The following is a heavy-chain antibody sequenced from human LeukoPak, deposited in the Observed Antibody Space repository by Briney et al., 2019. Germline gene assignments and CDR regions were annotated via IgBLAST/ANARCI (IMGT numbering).Heavy chain of an antibody. J-gene: IGHJ4*02. D-gene: IGHD5-12*01. V-gene: IGHV4-30-4*01. Sequence: PSQTLSLTCTVSGGSLSSADSYWSWIRQPPGKGLEWIGYIFYSGNSYYNPSLKSRLTISVDTSKNQFSLKLSSVTAADTAMYYCARLGYNDYVNYWGQGTLVTVSS. CDR1: GGSLSSADSY. CDR3: ARLGYNDYVNY. CDR2: IFYSGNS.